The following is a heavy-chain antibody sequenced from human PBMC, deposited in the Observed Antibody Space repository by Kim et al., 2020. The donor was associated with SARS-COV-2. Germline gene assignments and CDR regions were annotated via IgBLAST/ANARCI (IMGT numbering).Heavy chain of an antibody. V-gene: IGHV4-31*03. CDR1: GGSISSGGYY. CDR3: AREGPTAECHILTGYSTLPWSYFSY. CDR2: IYDSGST. Sequence: SETLSLTCTVSGGSISSGGYYWSGIRQHPGKGLEWIGYIYDSGSTYYNPSLKSRVTKPVDRSKNQFSLKLSSVTAADPAVYYCAREGPTAECHILTGYSTLPWSYFSYWGQGTLVPVSS. D-gene: IGHD3-9*01. J-gene: IGHJ4*02.